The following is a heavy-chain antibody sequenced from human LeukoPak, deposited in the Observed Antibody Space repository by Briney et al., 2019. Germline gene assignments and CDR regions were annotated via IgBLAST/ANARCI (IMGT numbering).Heavy chain of an antibody. CDR1: GGSFSSGSYY. J-gene: IGHJ4*02. CDR3: ARTDAVYDILTGYYPYYFDY. CDR2: IYYSGST. V-gene: IGHV4-61*01. Sequence: SETLSLTCTVSGGSFSSGSYYWSWLRQPPGKGLEWIGYIYYSGSTNYNPSLKSRVTISVDTSKNQFSLKLSSVTAADTAVYYCARTDAVYDILTGYYPYYFDYWGQGTLVTVSS. D-gene: IGHD3-9*01.